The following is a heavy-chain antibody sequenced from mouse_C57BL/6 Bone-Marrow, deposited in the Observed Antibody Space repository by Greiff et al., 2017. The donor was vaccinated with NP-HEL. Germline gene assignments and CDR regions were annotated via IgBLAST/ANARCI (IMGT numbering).Heavy chain of an antibody. J-gene: IGHJ1*03. V-gene: IGHV3-6*01. CDR2: ISYDGSN. CDR1: GYSITSGYY. CDR3: ARERGPGNYGSSYWYFDV. D-gene: IGHD1-1*01. Sequence: EVQLQESGPGLVKPSQSLSLTCSVTGYSITSGYYWNWIRQFPGNKLEWMGYISYDGSNNYNPSLKNRISITRDTSKNQFFLKLNSVTTEDTATYYCARERGPGNYGSSYWYFDVWGTGTTVTVSS.